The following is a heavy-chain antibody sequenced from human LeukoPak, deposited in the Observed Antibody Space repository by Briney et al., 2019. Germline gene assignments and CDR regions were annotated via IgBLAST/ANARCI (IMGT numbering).Heavy chain of an antibody. CDR1: GGTFISYA. D-gene: IGHD2-2*01. CDR3: AREYCSSTSCPTEDFDY. Sequence: ASVKVSCKASGGTFISYAISWVRQAPGQGLEWMGGIIPIFGTANYAQKVQGRVTMTRDTSISTAYMELSRLRSDDTAVYYCAREYCSSTSCPTEDFDYWGQGTLVTVSS. CDR2: IIPIFGTA. J-gene: IGHJ4*02. V-gene: IGHV1-69*05.